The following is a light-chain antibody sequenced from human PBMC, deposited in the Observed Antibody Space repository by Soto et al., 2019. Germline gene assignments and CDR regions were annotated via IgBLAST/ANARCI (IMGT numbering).Light chain of an antibody. Sequence: AIRMTQSPSSLSASTGDRVTMTCRASQGISSYLAWYQQKPGKAPKLLIYAASTLQSEVPSRFSGSGSGTDFTLTITCLQSEDFATYYCHQYYSYPPWTSGQGTKVEIK. CDR1: QGISSY. V-gene: IGKV1-8*01. CDR3: HQYYSYPPWT. CDR2: AAS. J-gene: IGKJ1*01.